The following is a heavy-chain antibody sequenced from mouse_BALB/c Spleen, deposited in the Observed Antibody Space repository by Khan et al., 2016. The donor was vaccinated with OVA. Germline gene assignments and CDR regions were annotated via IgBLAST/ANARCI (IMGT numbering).Heavy chain of an antibody. D-gene: IGHD2-1*01. V-gene: IGHV9-3-1*01. J-gene: IGHJ3*01. CDR3: SRSNGNYWFAY. CDR1: GYTLTNYG. Sequence: QIQLVQSGPELKKPGETVTISCKASGYTLTNYGMNWVKQAPGKGLKWMGWINTYTGEATYADDFKGRFAFSLETSASTAYLQINNLKNEDTATYFCSRSNGNYWFAYWGQGTLVTVAA. CDR2: INTYTGEA.